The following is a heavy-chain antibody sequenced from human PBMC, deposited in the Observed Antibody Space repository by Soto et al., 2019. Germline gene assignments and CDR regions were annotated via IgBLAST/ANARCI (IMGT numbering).Heavy chain of an antibody. J-gene: IGHJ6*03. V-gene: IGHV3-53*04. Sequence: GGSLRLSCAASGFTFSNFAMSWVRQAPGKGLEWVSVIYSGGSTYYADSVKGRFTISRHNSKNTLYHQMNSLRAEDTSVYYCARLFTDLAYYYYYYMDVWGKGTTVTVSS. CDR1: GFTFSNFA. D-gene: IGHD2-21*02. CDR2: IYSGGST. CDR3: ARLFTDLAYYYYYYMDV.